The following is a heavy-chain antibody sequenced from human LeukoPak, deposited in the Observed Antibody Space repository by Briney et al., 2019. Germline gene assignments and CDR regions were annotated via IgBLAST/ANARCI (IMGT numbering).Heavy chain of an antibody. V-gene: IGHV3-21*01. CDR1: GFTFSTYS. D-gene: IGHD3-22*01. CDR3: ARDQYSVVSGYIHLGAFDI. J-gene: IGHJ3*02. CDR2: ISSSSSYI. Sequence: GGSLRLSCAASGFTFSTYSMNWVRQAPGKGLEWVSSISSSSSYIYYADSVKGRFTISRDNAKKSVYLQMNSLRAEDTAVYYCARDQYSVVSGYIHLGAFDIWGQGTMVTVSS.